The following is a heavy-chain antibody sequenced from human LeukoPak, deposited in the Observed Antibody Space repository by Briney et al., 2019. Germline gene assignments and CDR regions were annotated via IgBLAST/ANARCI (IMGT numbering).Heavy chain of an antibody. CDR1: GFTFGDYY. V-gene: IGHV3-11*01. Sequence: GGSLRLSCAASGFTFGDYYMSWIRQAPGKGLEWVSYIGGSGSTIYYADSVKGRFTISRDNAKNSLYLQMNSLRAEDTAVYYCARDRYVGATTAGDSDSWGQGTLVTVSS. D-gene: IGHD1-26*01. CDR3: ARDRYVGATTAGDSDS. CDR2: IGGSGSTI. J-gene: IGHJ4*02.